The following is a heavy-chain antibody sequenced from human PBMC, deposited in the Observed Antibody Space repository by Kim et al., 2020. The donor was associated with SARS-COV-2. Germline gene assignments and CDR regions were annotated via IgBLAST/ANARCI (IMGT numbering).Heavy chain of an antibody. D-gene: IGHD3-22*01. CDR3: AKSHQNYYDSSGYSNNWGFYYGMDV. J-gene: IGHJ6*02. V-gene: IGHV3-7*01. CDR1: GFTFSSYW. Sequence: GGSLRLSCAASGFTFSSYWMSWVRQALGKGLEWVANIKQDGSEKYYVDSVKGRFTISRDNAKNSLYLQMNSLRAEDTAVYYCAKSHQNYYDSSGYSNNWGFYYGMDVWGQGTTVTVSS. CDR2: IKQDGSEK.